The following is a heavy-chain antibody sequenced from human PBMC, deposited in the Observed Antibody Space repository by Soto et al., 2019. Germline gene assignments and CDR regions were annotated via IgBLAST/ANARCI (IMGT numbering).Heavy chain of an antibody. J-gene: IGHJ6*02. D-gene: IGHD6-13*01. CDR1: GFSFSSYS. CDR2: ISYDGSNK. Sequence: GGSLRLSCAASGFSFSSYSMHWVRQAPGKGLEWVAVISYDGSNKYYADSVKGRFTITRDSSKNTVSLQMNSLRLEDTAVYYCARAPPRGIAAPGTWGSGMDVWGQGTTVTVSS. CDR3: ARAPPRGIAAPGTWGSGMDV. V-gene: IGHV3-30*04.